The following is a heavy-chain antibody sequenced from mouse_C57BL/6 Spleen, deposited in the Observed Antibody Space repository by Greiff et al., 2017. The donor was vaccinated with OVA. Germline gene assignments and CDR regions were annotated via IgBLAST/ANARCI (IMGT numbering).Heavy chain of an antibody. D-gene: IGHD3-2*02. CDR1: GFTFSSYG. J-gene: IGHJ3*01. CDR3: ARQGDSSGSFFAY. Sequence: EVKVVESGGDLVKPGGSLKLSCAASGFTFSSYGMSWVRQTPDKRLEWVATISSGGSYTYYPDSVKGRFTISRDNAKNTLYLQMSSLKSEDTAMYYCARQGDSSGSFFAYWGQGTLVTVSA. V-gene: IGHV5-6*01. CDR2: ISSGGSYT.